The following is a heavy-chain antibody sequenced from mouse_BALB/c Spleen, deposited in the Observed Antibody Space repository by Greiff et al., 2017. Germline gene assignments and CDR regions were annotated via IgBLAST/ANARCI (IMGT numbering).Heavy chain of an antibody. CDR2: INPYNDGT. V-gene: IGHV1-14*01. J-gene: IGHJ3*01. CDR3: ARDDDYWSAY. CDR1: GYTFTSYV. Sequence: EVKLKESGPELVKPGASVKMSCKASGYTFTSYVMHWVKQKPAQGLEWIGNINPYNDGTKYNEKFKGKATLTSDKSSSTAYMELSSLTSEDSAVYYGARDDDYWSAYWGQGTLVTVSA. D-gene: IGHD2-13*01.